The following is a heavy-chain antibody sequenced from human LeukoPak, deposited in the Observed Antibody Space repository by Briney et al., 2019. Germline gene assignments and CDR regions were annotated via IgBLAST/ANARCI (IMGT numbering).Heavy chain of an antibody. D-gene: IGHD2-2*01. V-gene: IGHV1-2*02. CDR3: ARDSNVPPYYYYYYYMDV. CDR1: GYTFTGYY. J-gene: IGHJ6*03. CDR2: INPNSGGT. Sequence: ASVKVSCKASGYTFTGYYMHWVRQAPGQGLEWMGWINPNSGGTNYAQKFQGRVTTTRDTSISTAYMELSGLRSDDTAVYYCARDSNVPPYYYYYYYMDVWGKGTTVTVSS.